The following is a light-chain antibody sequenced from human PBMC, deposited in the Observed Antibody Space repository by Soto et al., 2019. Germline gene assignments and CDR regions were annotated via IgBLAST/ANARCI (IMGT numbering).Light chain of an antibody. CDR1: NIGDKR. J-gene: IGLJ1*01. V-gene: IGLV3-21*04. Sequence: SYELTQPPSVSVAPEKTTTITCGGNNIGDKRVHWYRQKSGQAPVLLISYDSDRPSGIPERFSGSNSGNTATLTISRVEAGDEADYYCQVWDIMTVNYVFGGGTKVTVL. CDR3: QVWDIMTVNYV. CDR2: YDS.